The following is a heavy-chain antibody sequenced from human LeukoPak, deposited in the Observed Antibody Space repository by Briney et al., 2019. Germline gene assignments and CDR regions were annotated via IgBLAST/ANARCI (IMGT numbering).Heavy chain of an antibody. V-gene: IGHV1-69*05. J-gene: IGHJ4*02. CDR2: IIPIFGTA. CDR3: AASGYSTSPLDY. CDR1: GGTFSSYA. D-gene: IGHD3-22*01. Sequence: GASVKVSCKASGGTFSSYAISWVRQAPGQGLEWMGRIIPIFGTANYAQKFQGRVTITTDESTSTAYMELSSLRSEDTAVYYCAASGYSTSPLDYWGQGTLVTVSP.